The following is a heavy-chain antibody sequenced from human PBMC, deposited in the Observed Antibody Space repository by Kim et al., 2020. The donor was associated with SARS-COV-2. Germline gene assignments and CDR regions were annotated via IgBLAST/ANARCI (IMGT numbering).Heavy chain of an antibody. V-gene: IGHV3-74*01. CDR1: GFTFSSYW. Sequence: GGSLRLSCAATGFTFSSYWMNWVRQGPGKGLVWVSRVNSDASSINYADSVKGRFTISRDNAKNTLYLQMNSLRAEDTAVYYCVRGAPSDYWGQGTLVTVSS. CDR2: VNSDASSI. CDR3: VRGAPSDY. J-gene: IGHJ4*02.